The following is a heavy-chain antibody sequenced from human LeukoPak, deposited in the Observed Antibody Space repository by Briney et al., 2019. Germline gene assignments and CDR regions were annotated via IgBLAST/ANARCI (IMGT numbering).Heavy chain of an antibody. CDR1: GDSIRDSY. D-gene: IGHD2-8*01. CDR2: IYDSGRT. V-gene: IGHV4-4*07. J-gene: IGHJ6*03. CDR3: ARDIRSHNGPGGYYYYTWTS. Sequence: SETLSLTCTVSGDSIRDSYFSWIRQPAGKGLEWIGRIYDSGRTNYSPSLKSRVTLSVDTSNNQFSLTLSSVTAADTAVYHCARDIRSHNGPGGYYYYTWTSGARGPRSPSP.